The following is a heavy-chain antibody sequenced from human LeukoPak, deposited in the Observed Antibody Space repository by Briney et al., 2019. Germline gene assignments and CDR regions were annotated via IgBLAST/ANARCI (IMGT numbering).Heavy chain of an antibody. V-gene: IGHV4-34*01. Sequence: SETLSLTCAVYGGSFSGYYWGWIRQPPGKGLEWIGSIYYSGSTYYNPSLKSRVTISVDTSKNQFSLKLSSVTAADTAVYYCARVSTSVVGAARNKPFDYWGQGTLVTVSS. J-gene: IGHJ4*02. D-gene: IGHD1-26*01. CDR2: IYYSGST. CDR1: GGSFSGYY. CDR3: ARVSTSVVGAARNKPFDY.